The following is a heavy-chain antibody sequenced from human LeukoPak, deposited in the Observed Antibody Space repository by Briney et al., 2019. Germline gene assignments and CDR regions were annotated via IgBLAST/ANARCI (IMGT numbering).Heavy chain of an antibody. CDR1: GGSFSGYY. CDR2: INHSGSS. V-gene: IGHV4-34*01. Sequence: SETLSLTCAVYGGSFSGYYWTWIRQPPGKGLEWIGEINHSGSSNYNPSLKSRVTISVDTSKNQFSLKLTSVTAADTAVYYCARDLHSSSWSNQPLDYWGQGTLVTVSS. J-gene: IGHJ4*02. D-gene: IGHD6-13*01. CDR3: ARDLHSSSWSNQPLDY.